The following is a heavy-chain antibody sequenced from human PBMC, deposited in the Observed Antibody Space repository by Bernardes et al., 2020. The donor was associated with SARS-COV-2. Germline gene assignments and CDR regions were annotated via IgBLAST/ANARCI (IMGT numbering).Heavy chain of an antibody. J-gene: IGHJ6*02. D-gene: IGHD2-8*01. Sequence: GGSLRLSCAASGFTFSSYGMHWVRQAPGKGLEWVAVIWYDGSNKYYADSVKGRFTISRDNSKNTLYLQMNSLRAEDTAVYYCAREYLVYATGGDYYYYGMDVWGQGTTVTVSS. V-gene: IGHV3-33*01. CDR2: IWYDGSNK. CDR3: AREYLVYATGGDYYYYGMDV. CDR1: GFTFSSYG.